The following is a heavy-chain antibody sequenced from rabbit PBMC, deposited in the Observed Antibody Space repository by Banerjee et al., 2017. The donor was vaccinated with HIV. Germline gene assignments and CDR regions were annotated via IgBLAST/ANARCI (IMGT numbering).Heavy chain of an antibody. CDR1: GFSFSSSYW. Sequence: QEQLVESGGDLVKPEGSLTLTCTASGFSFSSSYWICWVRQAPGKGLEWIGCIYTGSGTTDYASWVNGRFTIFRSTGLNTVTLQMTSLTAADTATYFCARSGVAGYNLVTRLDLWGPGTLVTVS. CDR3: ARSGVAGYNLVTRLDL. CDR2: IYTGSGTT. J-gene: IGHJ3*01. V-gene: IGHV1S45*01. D-gene: IGHD7-1*01.